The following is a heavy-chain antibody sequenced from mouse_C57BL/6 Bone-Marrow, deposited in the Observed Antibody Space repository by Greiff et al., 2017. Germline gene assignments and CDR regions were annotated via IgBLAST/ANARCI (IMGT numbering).Heavy chain of an antibody. CDR3: VPQTAQEGFAY. CDR1: GFSFNTYA. D-gene: IGHD3-2*02. Sequence: EVKLVESGGGLVQPKGSLKLSCAASGFSFNTYAMNWVRQAPGKGLEWVARIRSKSNNYATYYADSVKDRFTISRDDSESMLYLQMNNLKTEDTAMYYCVPQTAQEGFAYWGQGTLVTVSA. CDR2: IRSKSNNYAT. J-gene: IGHJ3*01. V-gene: IGHV10-1*01.